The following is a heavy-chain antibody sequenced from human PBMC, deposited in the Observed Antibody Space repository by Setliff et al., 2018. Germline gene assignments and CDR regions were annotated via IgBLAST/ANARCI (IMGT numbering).Heavy chain of an antibody. CDR1: GYSISSGYY. CDR2: IYHSGST. Sequence: KPSETLSLTCTVSGYSISSGYYWGWIRQPPGKGLEWIGSIYHSGSTYYNPSLKSRVTISVDTSKNQFSLKLSSVTAADMAVYYCAREQWLDPPGYYYMDVWAKGTTVTVSS. D-gene: IGHD6-19*01. J-gene: IGHJ6*03. CDR3: AREQWLDPPGYYYMDV. V-gene: IGHV4-38-2*02.